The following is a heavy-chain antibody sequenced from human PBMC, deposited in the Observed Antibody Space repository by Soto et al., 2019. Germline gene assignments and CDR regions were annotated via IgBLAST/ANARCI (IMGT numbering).Heavy chain of an antibody. V-gene: IGHV4-31*02. CDR3: ARGLSVNLFDN. D-gene: IGHD4-17*01. Sequence: WTWIRQHPGKGLEWIGYIYYSGSTYYNPSLKSRVTISVDTSKNQFSLKLSSVTAADTAVYYCARGLSVNLFDNWGQGTLVTVSS. CDR2: IYYSGST. J-gene: IGHJ4*02.